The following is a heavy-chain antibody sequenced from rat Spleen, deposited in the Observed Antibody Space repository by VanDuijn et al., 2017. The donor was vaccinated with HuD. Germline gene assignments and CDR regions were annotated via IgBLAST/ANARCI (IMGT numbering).Heavy chain of an antibody. Sequence: EVHLVESGGGLVQPGRSLKLSCVASGFTFNNYWMTWIRQAPGKGLEWVATINYDGRNIYYRDSVKGRFSISRDNARNTLYLQMDSLRSEDTATYYCARHTYYGYYFDYWGQGVMVTVSS. CDR2: INYDGRNI. D-gene: IGHD1-9*01. V-gene: IGHV5-31*01. CDR1: GFTFNNYW. J-gene: IGHJ2*01. CDR3: ARHTYYGYYFDY.